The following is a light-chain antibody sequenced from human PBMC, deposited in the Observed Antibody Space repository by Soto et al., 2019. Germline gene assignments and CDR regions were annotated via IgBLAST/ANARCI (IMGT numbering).Light chain of an antibody. CDR2: DAS. V-gene: IGKV3-11*01. CDR1: QSVSSY. Sequence: EIVLTQSPATLSLSPGERATLSCRASQSVSSYLAWYQQKPGQAPRLLIYDASNRATGIPARFSGSGSGTDFTLTISSLEPEDFAGYYGQQRSKWPPMYSFGQGTKLEIK. CDR3: QQRSKWPPMYS. J-gene: IGKJ2*01.